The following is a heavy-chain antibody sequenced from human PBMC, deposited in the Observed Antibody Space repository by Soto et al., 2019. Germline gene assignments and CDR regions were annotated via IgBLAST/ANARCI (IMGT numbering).Heavy chain of an antibody. CDR2: IVVGSGNT. Sequence: ASVKVSCKASGFTFTSSAVQWVRQARGQRLEWIGWIVVGSGNTNYAQKFQERVTITRDMSTSTAYMELSSLRSEDTAVYYCAAKPHSYYYDSSGYYAFDIWGQGTMVTVS. CDR3: AAKPHSYYYDSSGYYAFDI. D-gene: IGHD3-22*01. CDR1: GFTFTSSA. J-gene: IGHJ3*02. V-gene: IGHV1-58*01.